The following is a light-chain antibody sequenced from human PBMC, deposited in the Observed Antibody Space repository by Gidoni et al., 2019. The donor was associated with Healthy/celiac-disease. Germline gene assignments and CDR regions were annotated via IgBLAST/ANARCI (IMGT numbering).Light chain of an antibody. J-gene: IGKJ2*01. V-gene: IGKV1-33*01. Sequence: DIQMPQSQSSLSASVGDRVTITCQASQDISNYLNWYQQKPGKAPKLLIYDASNLETGVPSRFSGSGSGTDFTFTISSLQPEDIATYYCQQYDNLPYTFGQGTKLEIK. CDR1: QDISNY. CDR2: DAS. CDR3: QQYDNLPYT.